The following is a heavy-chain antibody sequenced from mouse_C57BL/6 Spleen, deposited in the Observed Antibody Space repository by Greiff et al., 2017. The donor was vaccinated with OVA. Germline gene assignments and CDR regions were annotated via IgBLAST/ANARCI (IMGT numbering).Heavy chain of an antibody. D-gene: IGHD1-1*01. Sequence: DVHLVESGGGLVKPGGSLKLSCAASGFTFSDYGMHWVRQAPEKGLEWVAYISSGSSTIYYAATVKGRYNISRDNAKKTLFLQMASLRAEDTAMYDCASGSSDFDYWGQGTTLTVSS. J-gene: IGHJ2*01. CDR2: ISSGSSTI. V-gene: IGHV5-17*01. CDR3: ASGSSDFDY. CDR1: GFTFSDYG.